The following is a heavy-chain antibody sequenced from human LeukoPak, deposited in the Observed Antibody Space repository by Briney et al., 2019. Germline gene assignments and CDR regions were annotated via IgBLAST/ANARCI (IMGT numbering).Heavy chain of an antibody. Sequence: GGSLRLSCAASGFTFGSPWMHWVRHAPGKGLVWVSRINSDGSATAYADSVKGRFTISRDNAESTLYLQMNSLRAEDTAVYYCARGTAGYHSSYFDYWGQGTLVTVSS. V-gene: IGHV3-74*01. CDR3: ARGTAGYHSSYFDY. D-gene: IGHD3-16*02. CDR1: GFTFGSPW. J-gene: IGHJ4*02. CDR2: INSDGSAT.